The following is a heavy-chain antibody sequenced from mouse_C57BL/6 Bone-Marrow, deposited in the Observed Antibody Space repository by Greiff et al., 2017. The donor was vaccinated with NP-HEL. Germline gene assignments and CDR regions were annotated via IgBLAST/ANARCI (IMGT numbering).Heavy chain of an antibody. J-gene: IGHJ2*01. CDR2: INPYNGGT. CDR1: GYTFTDYY. Sequence: VQLQQPGPVLVKPGASVKMSCKASGYTFTDYYMNWVKQSHGKSLEWIGVINPYNGGTSYNQKFKGKATLTVDKSSSTAYMELNSLTSEDSAVYYCARITTVYYFDYWGQGTTLTVSS. V-gene: IGHV1-19*01. D-gene: IGHD1-1*01. CDR3: ARITTVYYFDY.